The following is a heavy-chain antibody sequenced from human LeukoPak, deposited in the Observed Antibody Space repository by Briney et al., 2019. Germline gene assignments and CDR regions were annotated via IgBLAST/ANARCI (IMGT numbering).Heavy chain of an antibody. D-gene: IGHD6-19*01. CDR1: GFTFSSYA. CDR2: ISGSGGST. CDR3: AKDRSGWTGLGYFVY. V-gene: IGHV3-23*01. J-gene: IGHJ4*02. Sequence: PGGSLRLSCAASGFTFSSYAMSWVRQAPGKGLEWVSAISGSGGSTYYADSVKGRFTISRDNSKNTLYLQMNSLRAEDTAVYYCAKDRSGWTGLGYFVYWGQGTLVTVSS.